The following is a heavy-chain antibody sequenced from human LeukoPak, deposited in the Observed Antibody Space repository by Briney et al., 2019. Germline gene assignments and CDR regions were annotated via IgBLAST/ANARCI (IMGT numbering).Heavy chain of an antibody. Sequence: SVKVSCKASGGTFSSHAISWVRQAPGQGLEWMGGIIPMFRTADYAQQFQGRVTITADESTSTAYMELSSLRFEDTAVYYCARDSSGFGPEYFDYWGQGTLVTVSS. J-gene: IGHJ4*02. V-gene: IGHV1-69*13. CDR3: ARDSSGFGPEYFDY. CDR1: GGTFSSHA. D-gene: IGHD3-10*01. CDR2: IIPMFRTA.